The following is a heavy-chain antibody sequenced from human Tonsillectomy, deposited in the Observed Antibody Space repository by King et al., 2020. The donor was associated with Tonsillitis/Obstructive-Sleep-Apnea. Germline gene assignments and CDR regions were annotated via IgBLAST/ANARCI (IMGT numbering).Heavy chain of an antibody. CDR1: GFTFNNAW. J-gene: IGHJ4*02. CDR3: TGHNQFDY. D-gene: IGHD1-1*01. V-gene: IGHV3-15*01. CDR2: IKSNTDGGTT. Sequence: VQLVQSGGGLVKHGGSLRLSCAASGFTFNNAWMSWFRQAPGKGREWVGRIKSNTDGGTTDYAAPVKGRFTISRDDSKNTLYLQMNSLKSEDTAVYYCTGHNQFDYWGQGTLVTVSS.